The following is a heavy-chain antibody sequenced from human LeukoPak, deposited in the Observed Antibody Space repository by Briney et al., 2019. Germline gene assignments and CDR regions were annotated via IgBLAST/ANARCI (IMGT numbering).Heavy chain of an antibody. Sequence: ASVKVSCKASGYTFTGYYMHWVRQAPGQGLEWMGRINPNSGGTNYAQKFQCRVTITRDTSISTAYMELSRLRSDDTAVYYCARDWDYYDSSGYYSDAFDIWGQGTMVTVSS. CDR3: ARDWDYYDSSGYYSDAFDI. V-gene: IGHV1-2*06. J-gene: IGHJ3*02. CDR1: GYTFTGYY. CDR2: INPNSGGT. D-gene: IGHD3-22*01.